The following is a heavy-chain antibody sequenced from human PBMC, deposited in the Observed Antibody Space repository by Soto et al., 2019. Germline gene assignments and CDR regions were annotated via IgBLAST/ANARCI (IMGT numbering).Heavy chain of an antibody. CDR1: GYTFTSYA. CDR3: ARADYYDSSGFYYDC. CDR2: INPSGGST. D-gene: IGHD3-22*01. Sequence: ASVKVSCKASGYTFTSYAMHWVRQAPGQGLEWMGIINPSGGSTNYLQKFQGRITMTRDTSTSTVYMELSSLRSEDTAVYFCARADYYDSSGFYYDCWGQGSLVTVSS. J-gene: IGHJ4*02. V-gene: IGHV1-46*01.